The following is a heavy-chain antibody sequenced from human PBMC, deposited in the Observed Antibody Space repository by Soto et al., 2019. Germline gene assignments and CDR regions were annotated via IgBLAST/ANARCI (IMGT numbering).Heavy chain of an antibody. J-gene: IGHJ4*02. D-gene: IGHD3-10*01. V-gene: IGHV3-30*18. Sequence: QVQLVESGGGVVQPGRSLRLSCEASGFTLSNYGMHWVRQAPGKGLEWVALISYDGSDKYNADSVKGRFTISRDKSKNTLYLQMTSLRAEDTAVYYCAKDRDLSRALEYWGRGTLVRVSS. CDR1: GFTLSNYG. CDR2: ISYDGSDK. CDR3: AKDRDLSRALEY.